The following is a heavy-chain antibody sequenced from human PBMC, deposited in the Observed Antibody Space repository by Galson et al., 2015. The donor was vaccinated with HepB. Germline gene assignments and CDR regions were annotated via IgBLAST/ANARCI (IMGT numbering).Heavy chain of an antibody. V-gene: IGHV1-69*13. J-gene: IGHJ3*02. CDR3: ARGTPIVVVPAAIGRAFDI. CDR2: IIPILGTA. D-gene: IGHD2-2*02. CDR1: GYTFTSYY. Sequence: SVKVSCKASGYTFTSYYMHWVRQAPRQGLEWMGGIIPILGTANYAQKFQGRVTITADESTSTAYMELSSLRSEDTAVYYCARGTPIVVVPAAIGRAFDIWGQGTMVTVSS.